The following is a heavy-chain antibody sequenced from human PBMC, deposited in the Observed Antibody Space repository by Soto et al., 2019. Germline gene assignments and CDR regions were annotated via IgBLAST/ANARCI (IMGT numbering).Heavy chain of an antibody. V-gene: IGHV4-4*02. J-gene: IGHJ5*02. Sequence: SETLSLTCFVSGAPISSTYWWSWVRQTPGKRLEWIGQIYHTGTTSYNPSLKNRVTISLDKSNNQFSLRLTSMTAADTAVYYCATLPPRIVVVMTDLPTWGQGTLVTVSS. CDR2: IYHTGTT. CDR1: GAPISSTYW. D-gene: IGHD2-15*01. CDR3: ATLPPRIVVVMTDLPT.